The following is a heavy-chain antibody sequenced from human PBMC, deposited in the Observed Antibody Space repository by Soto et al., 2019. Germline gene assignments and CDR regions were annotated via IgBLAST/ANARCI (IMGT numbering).Heavy chain of an antibody. V-gene: IGHV1-18*04. CDR3: ARDYYGSGSYYPWFDP. CDR1: PCTLTRYG. Sequence: ASLNVSCEASPCTLTRYGISWGRESPRHGREAMGGISAYNGNTNYAQKLQGRVTMTPDTSTSTAYMELRSLRSDDTAVYYCARDYYGSGSYYPWFDPWGQGTLVTVSS. CDR2: ISAYNGNT. D-gene: IGHD3-10*01. J-gene: IGHJ5*02.